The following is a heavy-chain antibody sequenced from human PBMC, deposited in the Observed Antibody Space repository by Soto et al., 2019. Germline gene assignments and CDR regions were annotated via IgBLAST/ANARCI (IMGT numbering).Heavy chain of an antibody. J-gene: IGHJ5*02. CDR3: ARDRYIAAAGTCWFDP. Sequence: GGSLSLSCAASGFTFSSYGMHWVRQAPGKGLEWVAVIWYDGSNKYYADSVKGRFTISRDNSKNTLYLQMNSLRAEDTAVYYCARDRYIAAAGTCWFDPWGQGTLVTVSS. CDR2: IWYDGSNK. D-gene: IGHD6-13*01. V-gene: IGHV3-33*01. CDR1: GFTFSSYG.